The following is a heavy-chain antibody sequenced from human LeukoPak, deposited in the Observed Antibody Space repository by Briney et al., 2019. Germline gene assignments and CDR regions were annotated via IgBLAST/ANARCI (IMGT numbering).Heavy chain of an antibody. CDR3: AREQSSIAARPPPIYYYGMDV. D-gene: IGHD6-6*01. V-gene: IGHV1-69*13. CDR1: GYIFTSYG. J-gene: IGHJ6*02. Sequence: SVKVSCKASGYIFTSYGISWVRQAPGQGLEWMGGIIPIFGTANYAQKFQGRVTITADESTSTAYMELSSLRSEDTAVYYCAREQSSIAARPPPIYYYGMDVWGQGTTVTVSS. CDR2: IIPIFGTA.